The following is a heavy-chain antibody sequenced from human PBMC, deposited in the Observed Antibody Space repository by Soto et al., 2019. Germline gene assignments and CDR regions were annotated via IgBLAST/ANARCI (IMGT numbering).Heavy chain of an antibody. Sequence: GGSLRLSCAASGFTFSSYAMHWVRQAPGKGLEWVAVISYDGSNKYYADSVKGRFTISRDNSKNTLYLQMNSLRAEDTAVYYCARDPLVYAIADYDALDIWGQGTMVTVSS. J-gene: IGHJ3*02. CDR3: ARDPLVYAIADYDALDI. CDR1: GFTFSSYA. V-gene: IGHV3-30-3*01. D-gene: IGHD2-8*01. CDR2: ISYDGSNK.